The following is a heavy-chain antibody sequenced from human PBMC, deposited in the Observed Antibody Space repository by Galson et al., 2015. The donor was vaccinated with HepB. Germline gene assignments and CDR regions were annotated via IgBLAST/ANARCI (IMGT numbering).Heavy chain of an antibody. J-gene: IGHJ6*03. CDR1: GFTFKNYP. Sequence: SLRLSCAASGFTFKNYPIHWVRQAPGKGLEWVAVISHDGNKKQYLDSLKGRFTISRDNSKDTLYLQMNTLRLSSVTTADTAVYFCARRPVTTNFYFYYMDVWGKGTTVTVSS. CDR2: ISHDGNKK. V-gene: IGHV3-30*01. CDR3: ARRPVTTNFYFYYMDV. D-gene: IGHD4-11*01.